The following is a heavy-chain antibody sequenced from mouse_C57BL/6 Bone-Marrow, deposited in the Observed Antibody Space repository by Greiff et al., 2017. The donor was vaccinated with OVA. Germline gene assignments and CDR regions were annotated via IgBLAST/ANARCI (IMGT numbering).Heavy chain of an antibody. J-gene: IGHJ4*01. D-gene: IGHD4-1*01. CDR3: ARERRLGRGYAMDY. V-gene: IGHV5-4*01. CDR2: ISDGGSYT. CDR1: GFTFSSYA. Sequence: VKVVESGGGLVKPGGSLKLSCAASGFTFSSYAMSWVRQTPEKRLEWVATISDGGSYTYYPDNVKGRFTISSDNAKNNLYLQMSHLKSEDTAMYYCARERRLGRGYAMDYWGQGTSVTVSS.